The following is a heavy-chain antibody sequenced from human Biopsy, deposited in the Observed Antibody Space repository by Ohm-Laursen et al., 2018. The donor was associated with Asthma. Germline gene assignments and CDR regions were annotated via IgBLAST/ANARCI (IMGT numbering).Heavy chain of an antibody. CDR1: GFTFSSYG. CDR3: ASQSSGPDFWSGYYYFDY. J-gene: IGHJ4*02. V-gene: IGHV3-30*03. CDR2: ISYDGSNK. D-gene: IGHD3-3*01. Sequence: SVGLSCSASGFTFSSYGMHWVRQAPGKGLEWVAVISYDGSNKYYADSVKGRFTISRDNSKNTLYLQMNSLRAEDTAVYYCASQSSGPDFWSGYYYFDYWGQGTLVTVSS.